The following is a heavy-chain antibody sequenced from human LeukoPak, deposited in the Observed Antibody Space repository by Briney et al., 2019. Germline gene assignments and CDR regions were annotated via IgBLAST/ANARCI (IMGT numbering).Heavy chain of an antibody. CDR2: IYYSGST. V-gene: IGHV4-39*01. Sequence: SETLSLTCIVSGGSISSGTYYWGWIRQPPGKGLGWIGNIYYSGSTYYNPSLKSRVTMSIDTSNNQFSLKLSSVTAADTAVYYCARYLGYYYYYMDVWGKGTTVTVSS. D-gene: IGHD3-16*01. CDR3: ARYLGYYYYYMDV. J-gene: IGHJ6*03. CDR1: GGSISSGTYY.